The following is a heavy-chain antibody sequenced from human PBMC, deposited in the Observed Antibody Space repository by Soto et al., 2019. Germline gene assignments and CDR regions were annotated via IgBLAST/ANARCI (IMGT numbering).Heavy chain of an antibody. Sequence: QVQLQESGPGLVKPSQTLSLTCTVSGGSISSGGYYWSWIRQHPGKGLEWIGYIYYSGSTYYNPYLKSRVTISVDTSKNQFSLKLSSVNAADTAVYYCASNGVGATIKGGYDYWGQGTLVTVSS. CDR2: IYYSGST. J-gene: IGHJ4*02. CDR1: GGSISSGGYY. CDR3: ASNGVGATIKGGYDY. D-gene: IGHD1-26*01. V-gene: IGHV4-31*03.